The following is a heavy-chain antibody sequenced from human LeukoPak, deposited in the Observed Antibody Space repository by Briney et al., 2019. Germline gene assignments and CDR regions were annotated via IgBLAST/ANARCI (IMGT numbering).Heavy chain of an antibody. Sequence: PGGSLRLSCVASGFSVSSNYMSWVRQAPGKGLEWVSVIYSGGSTYYADSVKGRFTISRDNAKNSLYLQMNSLRAEDTAVYYCAGAPREFVDYWGQGTLVTVSS. CDR1: GFSVSSNY. CDR3: AGAPREFVDY. D-gene: IGHD3-10*01. CDR2: IYSGGST. V-gene: IGHV3-53*01. J-gene: IGHJ4*02.